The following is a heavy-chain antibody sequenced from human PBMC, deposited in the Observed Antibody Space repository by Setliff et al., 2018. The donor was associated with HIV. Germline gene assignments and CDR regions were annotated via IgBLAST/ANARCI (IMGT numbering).Heavy chain of an antibody. CDR3: AREEIVVAPAANWYYFDY. V-gene: IGHV1-18*01. CDR2: ISGYNGNT. D-gene: IGHD2-2*01. J-gene: IGHJ4*02. Sequence: ASVKVSCKASGYIFTNYGINWVRQAPGQGLEWMGWISGYNGNTKYVQKLQDRVIMTTDTSTSTAYMELRSLRSDDTAVYYCAREEIVVAPAANWYYFDYWGQGTLVTVSS. CDR1: GYIFTNYG.